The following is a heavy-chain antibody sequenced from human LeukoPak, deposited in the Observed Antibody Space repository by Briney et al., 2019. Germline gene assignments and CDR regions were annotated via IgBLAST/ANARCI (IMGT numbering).Heavy chain of an antibody. CDR3: ARDLAWGAFDY. Sequence: GGSLRLSCAASGFTFRNYGMNWVRRAPGKGLEWLSGISPRGGGTYYADSVKGRFTISRDDSKNTLSLQMNSLTVEDTAVYYCARDLAWGAFDYWGQGTLVTVSS. D-gene: IGHD7-27*01. V-gene: IGHV3-23*01. CDR1: GFTFRNYG. J-gene: IGHJ4*02. CDR2: ISPRGGGT.